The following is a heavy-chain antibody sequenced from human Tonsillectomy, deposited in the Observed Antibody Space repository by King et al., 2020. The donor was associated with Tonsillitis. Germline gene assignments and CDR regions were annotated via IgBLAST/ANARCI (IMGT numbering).Heavy chain of an antibody. J-gene: IGHJ3*02. CDR2: INHSGST. CDR1: GGSFSGYY. Sequence: VQLQQWGAGLLKPSETVSLTCAMYGGSFSGYYWSWIRQPPGKGLEWIGEINHSGSTTYTPSLQSRVTMSVDTYKNQLSLKLNSVTAADTAVYYCARAAGTSPRSVDIWGQGTMVTVSS. CDR3: ARAAGTSPRSVDI. V-gene: IGHV4-34*01.